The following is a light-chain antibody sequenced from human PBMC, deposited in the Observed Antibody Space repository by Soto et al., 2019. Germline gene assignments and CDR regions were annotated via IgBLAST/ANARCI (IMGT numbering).Light chain of an antibody. V-gene: IGKV1-12*01. CDR2: AAS. CDR1: QGISSW. CDR3: LQQSSCPCT. Sequence: DIQVSKSATSVSASVGDRVTITCRASQGISSWLAWYQQKPGKAPKLLIYAASSLQSGVPSRFSGSGSGTEFTLTIIRRQPDDVSTYYCLQQSSCPCTFGQGTRLEIK. J-gene: IGKJ5*01.